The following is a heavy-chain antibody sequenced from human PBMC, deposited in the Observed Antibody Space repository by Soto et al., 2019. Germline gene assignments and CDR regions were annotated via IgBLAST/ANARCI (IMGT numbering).Heavy chain of an antibody. V-gene: IGHV4-59*08. D-gene: IGHD2-15*01. J-gene: IGHJ3*02. CDR1: GGSISGGSISSYY. Sequence: SETLFLTCSVSGGSISGGSISSYYWSWIRQPPGKGLEWIGYIYYSGGTKYTIYNPSLKSRVTISVDTSKNQLSLKLSSVTAADTAMYYCARHGGGEPVSDGFDIWGQGTMVTVSS. CDR2: IYYSGGT. CDR3: ARHGGGEPVSDGFDI.